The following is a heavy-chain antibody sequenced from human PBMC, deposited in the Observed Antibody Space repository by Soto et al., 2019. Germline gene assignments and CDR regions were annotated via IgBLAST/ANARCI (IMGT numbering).Heavy chain of an antibody. CDR3: AHSRSITMALGY. CDR2: IYWDDDK. CDR1: GFSLSTSGVG. V-gene: IGHV2-5*02. J-gene: IGHJ4*02. Sequence: QITLKESGPTLVKPTQTLTLTCTFSGFSLSTSGVGVGWIRQPPGRALEWLALIYWDDDKRYSPSLKSRLTITKDTSNNQVVLTMTNMDPVDTATYYCAHSRSITMALGYWGQGTLVTVSS. D-gene: IGHD3-10*01.